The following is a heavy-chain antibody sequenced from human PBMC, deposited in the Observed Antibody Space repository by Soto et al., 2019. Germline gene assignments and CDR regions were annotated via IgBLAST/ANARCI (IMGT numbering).Heavy chain of an antibody. CDR3: AASIFYYGMDV. V-gene: IGHV5-51*01. J-gene: IGHJ6*02. CDR1: GYTFTNYW. CDR2: IYPGDSDT. Sequence: GESLKISCKGSGYTFTNYWIGWVRQMPGKGLEWLGIIYPGDSDTKYNPSFQGQVTISADKSITTTYLRWTSLKASDTAIYYCAASIFYYGMDVWGQGTTVTVSS.